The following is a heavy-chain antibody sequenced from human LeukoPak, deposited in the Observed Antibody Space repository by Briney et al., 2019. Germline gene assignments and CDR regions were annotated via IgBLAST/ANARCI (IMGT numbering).Heavy chain of an antibody. CDR3: ARGNWGSPPRYFDY. V-gene: IGHV3-74*01. J-gene: IGHJ4*02. CDR1: GVTYSTYW. D-gene: IGHD7-27*01. CDR2: SNADGSST. Sequence: PGGSLRLSCAASGVTYSTYWMHWVRQVTGKGLGWVSRSNADGSSTNYANSVKGRFSISRDNAKNTLYLQMNSLRAEDTAVYYCARGNWGSPPRYFDYWGQGTLVTVSS.